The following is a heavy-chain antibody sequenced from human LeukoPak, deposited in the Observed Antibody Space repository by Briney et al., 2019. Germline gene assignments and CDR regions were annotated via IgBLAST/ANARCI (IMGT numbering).Heavy chain of an antibody. Sequence: GGSLRLSCADSGFTFNSYAMNWVRQAPGRGLQWVSGISNSGGTSYYADSVKGRFTISRDNSKNTLYLQMNSLRAEDTAVYYCARAWGDFWSGTDYWGQGTLVTVSS. CDR1: GFTFNSYA. CDR2: ISNSGGTS. J-gene: IGHJ4*02. CDR3: ARAWGDFWSGTDY. V-gene: IGHV3-23*01. D-gene: IGHD3-3*01.